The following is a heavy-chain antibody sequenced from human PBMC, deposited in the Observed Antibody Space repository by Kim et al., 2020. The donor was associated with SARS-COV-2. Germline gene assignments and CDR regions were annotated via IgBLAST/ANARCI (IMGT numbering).Heavy chain of an antibody. V-gene: IGHV4-61*02. J-gene: IGHJ4*02. Sequence: GSTNYNPSLKSRVTISVDTSKNQFSLKLSSVTAADTAVYYCARGTWSYYYWGQGTLVTVSS. D-gene: IGHD2-15*01. CDR2: GST. CDR3: ARGTWSYYY.